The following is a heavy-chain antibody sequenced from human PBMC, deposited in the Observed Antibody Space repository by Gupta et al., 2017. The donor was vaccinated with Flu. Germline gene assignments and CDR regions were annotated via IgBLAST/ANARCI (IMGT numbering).Heavy chain of an antibody. CDR3: GRGFIGGDTKD. Sequence: QVRLVQSGAEVKKTGASVRVSCVASGYNFRDYYIPWVRQAPGQGLEYMGWINPANGNTKFMEKFHGRVAMTRDMSINTAYMDLTGLTLGDTAVYCCGRGFIGGDTKDWGQGTLVTVSA. CDR2: INPANGNT. CDR1: GYNFRDYY. D-gene: IGHD2-21*02. V-gene: IGHV1-2*02. J-gene: IGHJ4*02.